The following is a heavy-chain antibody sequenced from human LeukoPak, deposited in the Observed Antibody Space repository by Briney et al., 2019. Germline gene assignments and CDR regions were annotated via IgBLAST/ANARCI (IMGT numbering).Heavy chain of an antibody. Sequence: GGSLRLSCAASGFTFSSYWMHWVRQAPGKGLVWVSRINSDGSSTSYADSVKGRFTISRDNAKNTLYLQMNSLRAEDTAVYYCARLAAATTFRIYYYYYMDVWGKGTTVTVSS. CDR2: INSDGSST. D-gene: IGHD6-13*01. J-gene: IGHJ6*03. V-gene: IGHV3-74*01. CDR1: GFTFSSYW. CDR3: ARLAAATTFRIYYYYYMDV.